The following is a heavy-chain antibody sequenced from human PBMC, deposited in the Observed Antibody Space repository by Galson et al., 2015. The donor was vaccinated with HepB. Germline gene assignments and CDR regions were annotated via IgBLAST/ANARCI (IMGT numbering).Heavy chain of an antibody. V-gene: IGHV3-9*01. D-gene: IGHD1-26*01. CDR2: ISWNSGSI. J-gene: IGHJ3*02. CDR1: GFTFDDYA. Sequence: SLRLSCAASGFTFDDYAMHWVRQAPGKGLEWVSGISWNSGSIGYADSVKGRFTISRDNAKNSLYLQMNSLRAEDTALYYCAKSLGGELLGGGDAFDIWGQGTMVTVSS. CDR3: AKSLGGELLGGGDAFDI.